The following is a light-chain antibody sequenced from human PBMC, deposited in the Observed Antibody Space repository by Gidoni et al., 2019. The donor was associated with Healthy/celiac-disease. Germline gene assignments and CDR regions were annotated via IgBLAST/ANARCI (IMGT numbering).Light chain of an antibody. V-gene: IGKV1-5*03. CDR3: QQYNSYSWT. CDR1: QSISSW. Sequence: DIQMTQSPSTLPASVGDRVTITCRPSQSISSWLAWYQQKPGKAPKLLIYKASSLESGVPPRFSGSGSGTEFTLTISSLQPDDFATYYCQQYNSYSWTFGQGTKVEIK. J-gene: IGKJ1*01. CDR2: KAS.